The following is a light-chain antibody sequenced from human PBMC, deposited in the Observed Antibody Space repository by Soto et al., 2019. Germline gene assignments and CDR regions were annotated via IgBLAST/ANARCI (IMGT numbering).Light chain of an antibody. J-gene: IGKJ2*01. Sequence: DIVMTQTPLSLSVSPGQPASISCTSSQSLLRSDGKSSLYWYLQKPGQSPQLLIYGASTRLSGVPDRFSGSGSGTDFTLKISRVEAEDVGVYYCMQRIQLPETFGQGTKLEIK. V-gene: IGKV2D-29*02. CDR1: QSLLRSDGKSS. CDR2: GAS. CDR3: MQRIQLPET.